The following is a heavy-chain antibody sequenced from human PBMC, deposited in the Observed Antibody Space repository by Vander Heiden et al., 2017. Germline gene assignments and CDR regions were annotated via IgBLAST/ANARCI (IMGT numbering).Heavy chain of an antibody. D-gene: IGHD1-26*01. CDR1: GFTFSSSG. CDR3: AREGIVGARTHFDY. Sequence: QVQLVESGGGVVQPGRSLRLSCAASGFTFSSSGMHWVRQAPGKGLEWVAVIWYDGSNKYYADSVKGRFTISRDNSKNTLYLQMNSLRVEDTAVYYCAREGIVGARTHFDYWGQGTLVTVSS. V-gene: IGHV3-33*01. CDR2: IWYDGSNK. J-gene: IGHJ4*02.